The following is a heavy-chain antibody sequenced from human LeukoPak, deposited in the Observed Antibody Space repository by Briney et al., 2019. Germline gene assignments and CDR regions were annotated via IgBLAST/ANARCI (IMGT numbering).Heavy chain of an antibody. V-gene: IGHV1-69*13. J-gene: IGHJ4*02. CDR1: GGTFISYA. Sequence: GASVKVSCKASGGTFISYAISWVRQAPGQGLEWMGGIIPIFGTANYAQKFQGRVTITADGSTSTAYMELSSLRSEDTAVYYCAREVEFEYYGSGSGYYFDYWGQGTLVTVSS. CDR3: AREVEFEYYGSGSGYYFDY. CDR2: IIPIFGTA. D-gene: IGHD3-10*01.